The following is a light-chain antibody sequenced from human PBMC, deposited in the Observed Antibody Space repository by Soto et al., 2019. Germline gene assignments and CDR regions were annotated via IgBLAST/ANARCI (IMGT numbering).Light chain of an antibody. CDR3: CQYTSYPWT. J-gene: IGKJ1*01. CDR2: EAS. CDR1: QSISYW. V-gene: IGKV1-5*03. Sequence: DIQMTQSPATLSSSVGDRATITCRASQSISYWLAWFHQKEGKAPKVLIYEASSLESGVPSRISSGGSGTEFSLTISSLQPDDFATYYCCQYTSYPWTFGQGTQVEIK.